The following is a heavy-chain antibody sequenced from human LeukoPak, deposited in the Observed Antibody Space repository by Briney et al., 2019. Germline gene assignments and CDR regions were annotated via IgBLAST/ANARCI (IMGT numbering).Heavy chain of an antibody. CDR1: GFSFSSYS. V-gene: IGHV3-23*01. D-gene: IGHD4-23*01. J-gene: IGHJ4*02. CDR2: ISGRTDGP. Sequence: GGSLRLSCAASGFSFSSYSMNWVRQAPGKGLEWVSTISGRTDGPYYADSVKGRFTTSRDNSKNTMYLQINNVRAEDTAVYYCAKDPLGYGGHYFDNWAREPESPSPQ. CDR3: AKDPLGYGGHYFDN.